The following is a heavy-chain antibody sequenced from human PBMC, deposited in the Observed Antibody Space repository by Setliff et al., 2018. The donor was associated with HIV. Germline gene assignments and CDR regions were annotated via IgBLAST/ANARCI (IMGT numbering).Heavy chain of an antibody. Sequence: GGSLRLSCEASGFTFSDYDFHWVRQAAGKGLEWVSAIGTGGDTYYVDSVKGRFTISRENARNSLYLQMNSLRVGDTAVYYCAREIRTVYTGGHYFYGIDVWGQGTAVTVSS. CDR2: IGTGGDT. D-gene: IGHD3-16*01. CDR1: GFTFSDYD. J-gene: IGHJ6*02. CDR3: AREIRTVYTGGHYFYGIDV. V-gene: IGHV3-13*01.